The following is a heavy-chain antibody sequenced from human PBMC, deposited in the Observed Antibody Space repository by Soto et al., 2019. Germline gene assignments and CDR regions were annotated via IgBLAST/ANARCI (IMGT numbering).Heavy chain of an antibody. D-gene: IGHD6-19*01. V-gene: IGHV3-23*01. CDR2: ISGSGGST. J-gene: IGHJ4*02. CDR3: AKSHGGWYFTYYFDY. Sequence: EVQLLESGGGLVQPGGSLRLSCAASGFTFSSYAMSWVRQAPGKGLEWVSAISGSGGSTYYADSVKGRFTISRDNSKNTLYLQMNSLRAEDTAIYYCAKSHGGWYFTYYFDYWGQGTLVTVSS. CDR1: GFTFSSYA.